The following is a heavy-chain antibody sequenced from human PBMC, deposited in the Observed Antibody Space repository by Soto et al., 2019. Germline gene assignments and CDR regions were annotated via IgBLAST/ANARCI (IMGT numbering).Heavy chain of an antibody. CDR3: TRWNYAMGV. J-gene: IGHJ6*02. CDR1: GFTFSSYY. Sequence: GGSLRLSCAASGFTFSSYYMTWVRQAPGRGLEWVAHISQDGRATYHADSVKDRFIISRDNAKNSLYLHINTLRAEDTAVYRCTRWNYAMGVWGQGTTVTVSS. V-gene: IGHV3-7*03. CDR2: ISQDGRAT.